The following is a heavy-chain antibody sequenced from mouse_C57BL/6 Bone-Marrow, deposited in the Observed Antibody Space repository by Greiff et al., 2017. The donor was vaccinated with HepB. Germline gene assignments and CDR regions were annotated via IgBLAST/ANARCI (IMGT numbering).Heavy chain of an antibody. V-gene: IGHV1-69*01. J-gene: IGHJ2*01. CDR1: GYTFTSYW. D-gene: IGHD1-1*01. CDR3: AREGGVVAHFDY. Sequence: VQLQQPGAELVMPGASVKLSCKASGYTFTSYWMHWVKQRPGQGLEWIGEIDPSDSYTNYNQKFKGKSTWTVDKSSSTAYMQLSSLTSEDSAVYYCAREGGVVAHFDYWGQGTTLTVSS. CDR2: IDPSDSYT.